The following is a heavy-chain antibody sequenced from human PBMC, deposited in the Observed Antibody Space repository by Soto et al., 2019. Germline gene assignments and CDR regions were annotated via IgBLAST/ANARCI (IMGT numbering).Heavy chain of an antibody. CDR1: GFALSTCP. Sequence: SLGPSCAACGFALSTCPLHWVRQAPGKGLEWVAVVSYDGSNKYYADSVKGRFTISRDNSKNTLYLQMNSLRAEDTAVYYCARDRRPRHFDFWGGPGYWGQGTLVTVSS. V-gene: IGHV3-30-3*01. D-gene: IGHD3-3*01. J-gene: IGHJ4*02. CDR3: ARDRRPRHFDFWGGPGY. CDR2: VSYDGSNK.